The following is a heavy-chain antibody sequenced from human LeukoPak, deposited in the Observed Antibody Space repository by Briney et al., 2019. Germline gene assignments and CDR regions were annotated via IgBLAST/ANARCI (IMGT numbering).Heavy chain of an antibody. J-gene: IGHJ4*02. D-gene: IGHD2-15*01. Sequence: SETLSLTCTVSGGSISAYYWSWIRQPPGKGLEWIGYIFYSGSTNYNPFLKSRVTMSVDTSKNQFSLRLSSVTAADTAVYYCARDRASAGGFDYWGQGTLVTVSS. V-gene: IGHV4-59*12. CDR1: GGSISAYY. CDR3: ARDRASAGGFDY. CDR2: IFYSGST.